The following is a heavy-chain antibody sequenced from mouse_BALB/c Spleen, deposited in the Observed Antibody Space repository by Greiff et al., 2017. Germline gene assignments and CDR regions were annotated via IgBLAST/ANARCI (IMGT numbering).Heavy chain of an antibody. J-gene: IGHJ4*01. CDR3: TRFTGGYYAMDY. CDR2: INPSNGGT. V-gene: IGHV1S81*02. Sequence: VQLQQSGAELVKPGASVKLSCKASGYTFTSYYMYWVKQRPGQGLEWIGEINPSNGGTNFNEKFKSKATLTVDKSSSTAYMQLSSLTSEDSAVYYCTRFTGGYYAMDYWGQGTSVTVSS. D-gene: IGHD1-1*01. CDR1: GYTFTSYY.